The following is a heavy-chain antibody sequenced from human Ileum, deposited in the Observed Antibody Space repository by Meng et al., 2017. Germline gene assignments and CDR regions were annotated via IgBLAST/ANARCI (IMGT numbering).Heavy chain of an antibody. Sequence: QPPERGPGRLGPSGTLSLTCVVSGDSISSSNWWNWVRQPPGKGLEWIGEIFHTGSTNYNPSLKSRVTISADKSKNQFSLNLSSVTAADTAVYYCATNKNKKIDYWGQGTLVTVSS. V-gene: IGHV4-4*02. CDR2: IFHTGST. CDR3: ATNKNKKIDY. J-gene: IGHJ4*02. D-gene: IGHD2/OR15-2a*01. CDR1: GDSISSSNW.